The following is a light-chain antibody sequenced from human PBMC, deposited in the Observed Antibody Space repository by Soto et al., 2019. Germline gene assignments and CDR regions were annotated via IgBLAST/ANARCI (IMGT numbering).Light chain of an antibody. J-gene: IGLJ1*01. V-gene: IGLV2-11*01. CDR1: SSDVGGYNY. Sequence: QSALTQPRSVSGSPGQSVTISCTGTSSDVGGYNYVSWYQQHPGKAPKLMIYDVSKRPSGVPDRFSGSKSGNTASLTISGLQAKDEADYYCFSYAGSLYVFGTGTKLTVL. CDR3: FSYAGSLYV. CDR2: DVS.